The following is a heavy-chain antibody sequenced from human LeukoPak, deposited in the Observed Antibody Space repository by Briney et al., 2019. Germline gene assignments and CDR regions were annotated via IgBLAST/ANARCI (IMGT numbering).Heavy chain of an antibody. CDR1: GFTFSAYV. D-gene: IGHD2-8*02. Sequence: PGSSLRLSCAASGFTFSAYVMHWVRHAPGKGLECVAVISNDGNEKYYADSVKGRFSISRENSKNTLYLQMNSLRTEDTAVYYCVRDGGYTGGWTYGAGDYGGQGNLVTVSS. J-gene: IGHJ4*01. CDR3: VRDGGYTGGWTYGAGDY. V-gene: IGHV3-30*04. CDR2: ISNDGNEK.